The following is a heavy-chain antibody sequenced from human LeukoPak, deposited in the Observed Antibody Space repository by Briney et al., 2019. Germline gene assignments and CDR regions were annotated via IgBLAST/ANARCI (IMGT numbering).Heavy chain of an antibody. CDR1: GFTFSDQY. V-gene: IGHV3-23*01. CDR3: AKDEANRYYDFWSGSIDY. CDR2: ISGSGGST. Sequence: PGGSLRHSCAASGFTFSDQYMDWVRQAPGKGLEWVSAISGSGGSTYYADSVKGRFTISRDNSKNTLYLQMNSLRAEDTAVYYCAKDEANRYYDFWSGSIDYWGQGTLVTVSS. D-gene: IGHD3-3*01. J-gene: IGHJ4*02.